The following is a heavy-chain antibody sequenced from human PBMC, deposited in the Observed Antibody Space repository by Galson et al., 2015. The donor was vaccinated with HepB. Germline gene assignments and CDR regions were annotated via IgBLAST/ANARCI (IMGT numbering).Heavy chain of an antibody. CDR1: GFTFSSYA. CDR2: ISGSGGST. J-gene: IGHJ3*02. CDR3: AKDHDWGHASDI. V-gene: IGHV3-23*01. D-gene: IGHD7-27*01. Sequence: SLRLSCAASGFTFSSYAMSWVRQAPGKGLEWVSAISGSGGSTYYADSVKGRFTISRDNSKNTLYLQMNSLRAEDTAVYYCAKDHDWGHASDIWGQGTMVTVSS.